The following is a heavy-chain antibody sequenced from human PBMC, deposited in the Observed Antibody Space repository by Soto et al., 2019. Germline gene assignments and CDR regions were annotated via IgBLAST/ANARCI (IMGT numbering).Heavy chain of an antibody. J-gene: IGHJ4*02. D-gene: IGHD4-17*01. Sequence: GGSLRLSCAASGFTFSSYAMSWVRQAPGKGLEWVSAISGSGGSRYYADSVKGRFTISRDNSKNTLYLQMNSLRAEDTAVYYCAEDAVCGDYPFWTFDYWGQGTMVTVSS. CDR1: GFTFSSYA. V-gene: IGHV3-23*01. CDR2: ISGSGGSR. CDR3: AEDAVCGDYPFWTFDY.